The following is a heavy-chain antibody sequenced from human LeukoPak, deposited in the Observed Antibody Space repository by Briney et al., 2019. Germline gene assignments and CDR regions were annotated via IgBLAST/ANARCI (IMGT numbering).Heavy chain of an antibody. CDR3: ARRDDRFDY. J-gene: IGHJ4*02. CDR1: GGAISSYH. CDR2: IYYSGNT. V-gene: IGHV4-59*08. Sequence: SETLSLTCTVSGGAISSYHWSWIRQPPGKGLEWIGYIYYSGNTNYNPSLKSRVTISVDTSKNQFSLKLTSVTAADTAVYYCARRDDRFDYWGQGTLVTVSS. D-gene: IGHD5-24*01.